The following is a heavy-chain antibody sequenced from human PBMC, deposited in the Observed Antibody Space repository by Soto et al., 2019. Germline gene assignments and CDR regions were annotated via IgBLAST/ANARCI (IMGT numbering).Heavy chain of an antibody. CDR1: GYTFSSYG. J-gene: IGHJ4*02. D-gene: IGHD3-3*01. CDR3: ARITILGLPWDS. V-gene: IGHV1-18*04. Sequence: QVQLVQSGAEVKKPGASVKVSCKASGYTFSSYGISWVRQAPGQGLEWMGRISAYNGNTNYAQKFQGRVTMTTDTSTSTAYLELRSLRSDDTAVYYCARITILGLPWDSWRQGTLVTVSS. CDR2: ISAYNGNT.